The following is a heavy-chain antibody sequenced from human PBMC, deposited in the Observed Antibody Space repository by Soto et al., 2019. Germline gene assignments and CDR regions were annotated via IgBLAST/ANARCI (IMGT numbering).Heavy chain of an antibody. CDR2: ISASGCLK. Sequence: GGSLRLSGAASGFTFTNYAMTWVRQTPGKGLEWVSGISASGCLKYYADSVRGRFTVSRDNSKNILYLQMDNLRDEDTALYYCAREVGAPSGWLDPWGQGTQVTVSS. V-gene: IGHV3-23*01. D-gene: IGHD1-26*01. CDR3: AREVGAPSGWLDP. J-gene: IGHJ5*02. CDR1: GFTFTNYA.